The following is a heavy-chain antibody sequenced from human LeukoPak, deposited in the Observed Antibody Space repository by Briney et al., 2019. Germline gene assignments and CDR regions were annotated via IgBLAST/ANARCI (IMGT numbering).Heavy chain of an antibody. D-gene: IGHD5-12*01. CDR2: INWNGGST. CDR1: GFTFDDYG. Sequence: PGGSLRLSCAASGFTFDDYGMSWVRQAPGKGLEWVSGINWNGGSTGYADSVKGRFTISRDNAKNSLYLQMNSLRAEDTALYHCARTSYSGYDSGSDYWGQGTLVTVSS. V-gene: IGHV3-20*01. CDR3: ARTSYSGYDSGSDY. J-gene: IGHJ4*02.